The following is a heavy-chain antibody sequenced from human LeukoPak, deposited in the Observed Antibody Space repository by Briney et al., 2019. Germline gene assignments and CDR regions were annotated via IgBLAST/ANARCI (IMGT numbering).Heavy chain of an antibody. CDR2: ISGSGGST. CDR3: AKDPIGYIPNWFDP. D-gene: IGHD1-1*01. CDR1: GGTFISYA. V-gene: IGHV3-23*01. Sequence: GASVKVSCKASGGTFISYAMSWVRQAPGKGLEWVSAISGSGGSTYYAYYVKGRFTISRDNSKNTLYLQMNSLRAEDTAVYYCAKDPIGYIPNWFDPWGQGTLVTVSS. J-gene: IGHJ5*02.